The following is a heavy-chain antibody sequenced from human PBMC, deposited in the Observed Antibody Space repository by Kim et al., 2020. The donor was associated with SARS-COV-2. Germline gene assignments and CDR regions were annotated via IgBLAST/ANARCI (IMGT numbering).Heavy chain of an antibody. Sequence: ADSVKGRFTISRDNSKNTLYLQMNSLRAEDTAVYYCAREYDYGDYVFDYWGQGTLVTVSS. D-gene: IGHD4-17*01. V-gene: IGHV3-66*01. CDR3: AREYDYGDYVFDY. J-gene: IGHJ4*02.